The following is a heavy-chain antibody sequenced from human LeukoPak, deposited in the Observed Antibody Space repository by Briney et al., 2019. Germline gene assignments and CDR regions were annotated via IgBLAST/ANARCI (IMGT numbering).Heavy chain of an antibody. J-gene: IGHJ4*02. CDR1: GGSISSSSYY. D-gene: IGHD2-21*02. CDR2: IYYSGST. V-gene: IGHV4-39*07. CDR3: ARDLASCAGDCYSDGFDY. Sequence: SETLSLTCTVSGGSISSSSYYWGWIRQPPGTGLEWIGSIYYSGSTYYNPSLRSRVIASVDTSKNHFSLKMSSVTAADTAVYYCARDLASCAGDCYSDGFDYWGQGTLVTVSS.